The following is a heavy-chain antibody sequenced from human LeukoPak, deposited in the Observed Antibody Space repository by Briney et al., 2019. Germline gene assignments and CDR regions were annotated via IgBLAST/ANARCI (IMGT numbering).Heavy chain of an antibody. D-gene: IGHD5-24*01. Sequence: VASVKVSCKASGGTFSSYAISWVRQAPGQGLEWMGGIIPIFGTANYAQKFQGRVTITADESTSTAYMELSSLRSEDTAVYYCARDDEEMATITAFDIWGQGTMVTVSS. CDR3: ARDDEEMATITAFDI. V-gene: IGHV1-69*13. J-gene: IGHJ3*02. CDR2: IIPIFGTA. CDR1: GGTFSSYA.